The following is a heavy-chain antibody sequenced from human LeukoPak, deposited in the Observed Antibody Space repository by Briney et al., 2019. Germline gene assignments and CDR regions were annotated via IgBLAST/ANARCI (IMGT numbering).Heavy chain of an antibody. Sequence: GGSLRLSCAASGFTFSSYGMHWVRQAPGKGLEWVAVISYDGSNKYYADSVKGRFTISRDNSKNTLYLQMNSLRAEDTAVYYSAKAPPEHYYDSSGFRLSYYYYGMDVWGQGTTVTVSS. V-gene: IGHV3-30*18. CDR3: AKAPPEHYYDSSGFRLSYYYYGMDV. D-gene: IGHD3-22*01. J-gene: IGHJ6*02. CDR2: ISYDGSNK. CDR1: GFTFSSYG.